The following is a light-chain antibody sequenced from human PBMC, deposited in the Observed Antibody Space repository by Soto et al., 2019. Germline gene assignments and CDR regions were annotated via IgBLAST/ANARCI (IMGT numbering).Light chain of an antibody. CDR1: QSVSSN. J-gene: IGKJ1*01. V-gene: IGKV3-15*01. Sequence: EIVMTQSPATLSVSPGERATLSCRASQSVSSNLAWYQKKPGQAPRLLIYGASTRATGIPARFSGSGSGTDITLTISSLQSEDFAVYYCQQYTDWWTFGQGTRVEIK. CDR2: GAS. CDR3: QQYTDWWT.